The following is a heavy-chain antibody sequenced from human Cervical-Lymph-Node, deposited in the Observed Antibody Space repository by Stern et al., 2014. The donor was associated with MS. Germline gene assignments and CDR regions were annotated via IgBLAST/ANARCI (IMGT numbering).Heavy chain of an antibody. J-gene: IGHJ6*02. CDR2: ISYDGRNK. CDR1: GFTFNNYN. V-gene: IGHV3-30*04. D-gene: IGHD3-3*02. CDR3: ARVRIRGYWYGMDV. Sequence: VQLGESGGGVVPPGGSLRLSCAASGFTFNNYNMHWVRPAPGKGLEWVAVISYDGRNKYYADSVKGRFTISRDNSANTLSLQMNSLRAEDTALYYCARVRIRGYWYGMDVWGQGTTVSVSS.